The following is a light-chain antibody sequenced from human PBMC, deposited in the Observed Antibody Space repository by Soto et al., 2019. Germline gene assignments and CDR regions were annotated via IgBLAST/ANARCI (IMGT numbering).Light chain of an antibody. CDR3: QQYNNWSWA. Sequence: IVMTQSPATLSVSPGERATVSCRASQSVSSNLAWYQQKPGQAPRLLIYAASTRATGIPARFSGSGSGTEFSLTISSLQSEDFAVYYCQQYNNWSWAFGQGTKVEI. CDR2: AAS. V-gene: IGKV3-15*01. J-gene: IGKJ1*01. CDR1: QSVSSN.